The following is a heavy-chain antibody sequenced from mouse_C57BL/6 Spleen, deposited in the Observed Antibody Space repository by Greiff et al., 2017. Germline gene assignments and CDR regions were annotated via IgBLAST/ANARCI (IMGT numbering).Heavy chain of an antibody. D-gene: IGHD2-9*01. CDR3: ARSGSLLWFFAY. V-gene: IGHV1-26*01. Sequence: EVQLQQSGPELVKPGASVKISCKASGYTFTDYYMNWVKQSHGKSLEWIGDINPNNGGTSYNQKFKGKATLTVDKSSSTAYMELRSLTSEDSAVYYCARSGSLLWFFAYWGQGTLVTVSA. J-gene: IGHJ3*01. CDR1: GYTFTDYY. CDR2: INPNNGGT.